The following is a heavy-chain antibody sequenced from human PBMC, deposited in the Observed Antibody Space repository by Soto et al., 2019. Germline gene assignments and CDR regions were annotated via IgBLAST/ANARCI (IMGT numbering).Heavy chain of an antibody. CDR2: IFHFGST. CDR3: ARGSYASNFDY. CDR1: GGSISSPDYY. V-gene: IGHV4-39*07. D-gene: IGHD2-2*01. J-gene: IGHJ4*01. Sequence: PSETLSLTCTVSGGSISSPDYYWSWLRQPPGEGLEWIGEIFHFGSTNYNPSLQSRVTISVDKSNNHFSLKLSSVTAADTAVYYCARGSYASNFDYWGHGTLVTVSS.